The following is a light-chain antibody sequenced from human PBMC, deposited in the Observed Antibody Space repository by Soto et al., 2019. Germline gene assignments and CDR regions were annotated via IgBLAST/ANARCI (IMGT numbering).Light chain of an antibody. J-gene: IGLJ2*01. Sequence: QSVLTQSPSASGTPGQRVTISCSGSSSNIGSNYVSWYQQLPGTAPKLLIYGNNQRPSGVPDRISGSKSGTSASLAISGLRSEDEADYYCAARDDSLSSPYVIFGEGTKLTVL. CDR3: AARDDSLSSPYVI. CDR1: SSNIGSNY. V-gene: IGLV1-47*01. CDR2: GNN.